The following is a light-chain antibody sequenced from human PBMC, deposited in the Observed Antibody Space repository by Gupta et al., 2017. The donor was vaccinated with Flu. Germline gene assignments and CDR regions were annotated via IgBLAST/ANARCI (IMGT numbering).Light chain of an antibody. CDR3: QVWDDSRDHQV. J-gene: IGLJ2*01. V-gene: IGLV3-21*02. CDR1: PIGGRP. CDR2: DDS. Sequence: SHVLTQPPSVSVAPGQTATLTCGGNPIGGRPVHWDQQKAGQAPMLVVYDDSDRPSGIPERFSGSNSGNTATLTISRVEAGDEAEYYCQVWDDSRDHQVFGGGTKLTVL.